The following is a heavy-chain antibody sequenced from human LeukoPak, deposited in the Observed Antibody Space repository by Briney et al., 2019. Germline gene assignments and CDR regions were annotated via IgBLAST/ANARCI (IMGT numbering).Heavy chain of an antibody. Sequence: GGSLRLSCAASGFTFSSYGMHWVRQAPGKGLEWVAFIRYDGSNKYYADSVKGRFTISRDNSKNTLHLQMNSLRAEDTAVYYCAKDHTPWGSVDGTFDYWGQGTLVTVSS. CDR1: GFTFSSYG. D-gene: IGHD6-19*01. CDR2: IRYDGSNK. J-gene: IGHJ4*02. CDR3: AKDHTPWGSVDGTFDY. V-gene: IGHV3-30*02.